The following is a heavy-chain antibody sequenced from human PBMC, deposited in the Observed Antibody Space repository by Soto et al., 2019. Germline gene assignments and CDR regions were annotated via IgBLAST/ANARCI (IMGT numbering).Heavy chain of an antibody. Sequence: QVQLVQSGAEVKKPGSSVKVSCKASGGTFNRYAISWVRQAPGQGLEWMGGIIPIFGIGNDAQRFQGRVTITADESTGTAYMELSSLRSEDTGVYYCARSGITIFGVVSIPPHYYSEMDVWGQGTTVTVSS. CDR2: IIPIFGIG. V-gene: IGHV1-69*01. CDR1: GGTFNRYA. J-gene: IGHJ6*02. CDR3: ARSGITIFGVVSIPPHYYSEMDV. D-gene: IGHD3-3*01.